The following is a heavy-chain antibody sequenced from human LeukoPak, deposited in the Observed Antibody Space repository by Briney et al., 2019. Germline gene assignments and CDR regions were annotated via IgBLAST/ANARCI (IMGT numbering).Heavy chain of an antibody. J-gene: IGHJ4*02. CDR1: GYSFTSYW. D-gene: IGHD6-19*01. CDR3: ARHWDSSGWYSGDY. Sequence: GESLKISCKGSGYSFTSYWIRWLRQMPGKSQQWMGIIYPGDSDTKYSPSFQGQVTIPTDNPTTTAHLQWSSLKASDTAMYYCARHWDSSGWYSGDYWGQGTLVTVSS. CDR2: IYPGDSDT. V-gene: IGHV5-51*01.